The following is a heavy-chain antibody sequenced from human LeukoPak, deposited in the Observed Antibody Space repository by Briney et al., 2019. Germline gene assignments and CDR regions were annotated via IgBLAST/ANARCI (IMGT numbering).Heavy chain of an antibody. CDR3: ARRGGSSWSSFDY. CDR1: GFTFSSYS. Sequence: GGSLRLSCAASGFTFSSYSMNWVRQAPGKGLEWVSHITASGTAMFYADSVKGRFTISRDNSGNTLFLQLNNLRVEDTAVYYCARRGGSSWSSFDYWGQGTLVTVSS. V-gene: IGHV3-48*01. J-gene: IGHJ4*02. CDR2: ITASGTAM. D-gene: IGHD6-13*01.